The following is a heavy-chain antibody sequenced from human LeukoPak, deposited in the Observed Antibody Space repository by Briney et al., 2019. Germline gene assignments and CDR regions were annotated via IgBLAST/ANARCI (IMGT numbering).Heavy chain of an antibody. CDR3: ARGDYDYVWGSYRFPNYYFDY. CDR1: GFTVSSNY. CDR2: INHSGST. Sequence: GSLRLSCAASGFTVSSNYMSWIRQPPGKGLEWIGEINHSGSTNYNPSLKSRVTISVDTSKNQFSLKLSSVTAADTAVYYCARGDYDYVWGSYRFPNYYFDYWGQGTLVTVSS. D-gene: IGHD3-16*02. V-gene: IGHV4-34*01. J-gene: IGHJ4*02.